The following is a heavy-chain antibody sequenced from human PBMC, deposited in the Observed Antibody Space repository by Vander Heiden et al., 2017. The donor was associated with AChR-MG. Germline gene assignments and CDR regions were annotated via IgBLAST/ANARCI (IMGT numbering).Heavy chain of an antibody. J-gene: IGHJ4*02. CDR3: AKDLRVVTPGY. Sequence: VQLLESGGGSVQPGGSLRLSSAASGLTFSSYAMSWARQAPGKGLGGVTAISGRGGSKYYADSVKGRFTISRDNSRNTLYLQMNSLRAEDTAVYYCAKDLRVVTPGYWGQGTLVTVSS. V-gene: IGHV3-23*01. CDR1: GLTFSSYA. D-gene: IGHD2-21*02. CDR2: ISGRGGSK.